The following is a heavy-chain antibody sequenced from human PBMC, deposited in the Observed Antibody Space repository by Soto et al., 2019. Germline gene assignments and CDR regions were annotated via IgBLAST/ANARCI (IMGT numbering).Heavy chain of an antibody. V-gene: IGHV3-30*18. CDR3: AKDLADYVWGSYRLDY. CDR1: GXTFSXYG. Sequence: QVQLXXXXGGVVQPGRSLRLSCAASGXTFSXYGMHWVRQAPXXXXXXXAVISYDGSNKYYADSVKGRFTISRDNSKNTLYLQMNSLRAEDTAVYYCAKDLADYVWGSYRLDYWGQGTLVTVSS. D-gene: IGHD3-16*02. CDR2: ISYDGSNK. J-gene: IGHJ4*02.